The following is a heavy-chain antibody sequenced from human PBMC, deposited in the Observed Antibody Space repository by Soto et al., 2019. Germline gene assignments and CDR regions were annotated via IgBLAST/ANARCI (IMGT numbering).Heavy chain of an antibody. CDR3: AKDRSSSYQYFDY. J-gene: IGHJ4*02. CDR2: ISWNSGSI. V-gene: IGHV3-9*01. Sequence: PGGSLRLSCAASGFTFDDYAMHWVRQAPGKGLEWVSGISWNSGSIGYADSVKGRFTISRDNAKNSLYLQMNSLRAEDTALYYCAKDRSSSYQYFDYWGQGTLVTVSS. D-gene: IGHD6-6*01. CDR1: GFTFDDYA.